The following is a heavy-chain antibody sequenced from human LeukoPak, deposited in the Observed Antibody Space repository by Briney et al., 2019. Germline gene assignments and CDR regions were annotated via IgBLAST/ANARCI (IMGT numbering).Heavy chain of an antibody. CDR1: GYTFTSYG. CDR3: AMVGSIVGATFDY. V-gene: IGHV1-18*01. J-gene: IGHJ4*02. CDR2: ISAYKGNT. D-gene: IGHD1-26*01. Sequence: ASVKVSCKASGYTFTSYGISGVRHAPGQGLEWMGWISAYKGNTNYAQNLQGRVTITTDTSTSTAYMELRSLRSDDTAVYYCAMVGSIVGATFDYWGPGTLVTVSS.